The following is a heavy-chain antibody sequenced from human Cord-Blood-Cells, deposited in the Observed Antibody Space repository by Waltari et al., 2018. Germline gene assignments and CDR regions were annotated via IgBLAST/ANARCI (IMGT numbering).Heavy chain of an antibody. V-gene: IGHV1-18*04. J-gene: IGHJ5*02. D-gene: IGHD2-2*01. CDR2: ISAYNGNT. Sequence: QSGAEVKKPGASVKVSCKASGYTFTSYGISWVRQAPGQGLEWMGWISAYNGNTNYAQKLQGRVTMTTDTSTSTAYMELRSLRSDDTAVYYCARDCTYCSSTSCYNWFDPWGQGTLVTVSS. CDR1: GYTFTSYG. CDR3: ARDCTYCSSTSCYNWFDP.